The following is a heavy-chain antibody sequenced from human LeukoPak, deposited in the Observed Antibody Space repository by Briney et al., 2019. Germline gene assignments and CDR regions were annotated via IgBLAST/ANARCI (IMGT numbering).Heavy chain of an antibody. CDR2: INPNSAGT. Sequence: GASVKVSRKASGYTFTDYYIHWVRQAPGQGLEWMGRINPNSAGTNYAQKFQGRVTMTRDTSISTAYMELSSLRSDDTAVYYCARPNRGEQDYYYYYYMDVWGKGTTITVSS. CDR1: GYTFTDYY. J-gene: IGHJ6*03. CDR3: ARPNRGEQDYYYYYYMDV. V-gene: IGHV1-2*02. D-gene: IGHD1-14*01.